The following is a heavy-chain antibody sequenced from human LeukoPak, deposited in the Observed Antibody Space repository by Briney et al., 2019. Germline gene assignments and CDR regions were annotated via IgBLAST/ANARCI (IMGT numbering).Heavy chain of an antibody. CDR2: IYYRSKWYN. Sequence: SQTLSLTCDISGDSVSSTSAGWSWIRQSPSRGLEWLGRIYYRSKWYNDYAVSVGSRVSINPDTSKNQFSLQLNSVTPEDTAVYYCARGDEAYDILTRTAQYNWFDPWGQGTLVTVSS. CDR3: ARGDEAYDILTRTAQYNWFDP. CDR1: GDSVSSTSAG. V-gene: IGHV6-1*01. D-gene: IGHD3-9*01. J-gene: IGHJ5*02.